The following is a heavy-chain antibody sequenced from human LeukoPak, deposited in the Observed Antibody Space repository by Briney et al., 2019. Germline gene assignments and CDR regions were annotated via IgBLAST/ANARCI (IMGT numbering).Heavy chain of an antibody. CDR2: IYSGGST. J-gene: IGHJ4*02. CDR1: GFTVSSNY. Sequence: GGSLRLSCAASGFTVSSNYMSWVRQAPGKGQEWVSVIYSGGSTYYADSVKGQFTISRDNSKNTLYLQMNSLRAVDTAVYYCAISSGWYLGNFDYWGQGTLVTVSS. D-gene: IGHD6-19*01. CDR3: AISSGWYLGNFDY. V-gene: IGHV3-53*01.